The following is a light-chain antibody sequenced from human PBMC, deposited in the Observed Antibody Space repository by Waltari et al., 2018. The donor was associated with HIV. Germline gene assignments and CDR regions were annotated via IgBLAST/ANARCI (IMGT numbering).Light chain of an antibody. V-gene: IGKV1-39*01. CDR3: QQSFSTPWT. CDR2: DAT. Sequence: DIKMTQSPSSLSAYMGHRISINCRASQAIKTYLKWYAHKPGEAPKLLIFDATRLHTGVTSRFRGTGSGTHFTLTISSLQPEDSGTYYCQQSFSTPWTFGQGTKV. J-gene: IGKJ1*01. CDR1: QAIKTY.